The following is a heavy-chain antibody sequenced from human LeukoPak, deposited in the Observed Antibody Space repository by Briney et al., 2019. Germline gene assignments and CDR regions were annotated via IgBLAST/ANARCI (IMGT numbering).Heavy chain of an antibody. CDR1: TFTFSAYG. V-gene: IGHV3-21*01. CDR2: ISSSSTYI. CDR3: ARDFPRDNDAFDI. J-gene: IGHJ3*02. Sequence: PGGSLRLSCTASTFTFSAYGVSWVRQAPGKGLEWVSSISSSSTYIYYADSLKGRFTISRDNAKNSLYLQMNSLRAEDTAVYYCARDFPRDNDAFDIWGQGTMVTVSS.